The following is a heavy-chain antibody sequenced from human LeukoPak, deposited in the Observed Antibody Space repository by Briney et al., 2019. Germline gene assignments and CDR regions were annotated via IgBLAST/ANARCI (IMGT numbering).Heavy chain of an antibody. CDR3: AKDMGYYGSGSTGFDI. V-gene: IGHV3-23*01. CDR2: ISGSGGST. J-gene: IGHJ3*02. D-gene: IGHD3-10*01. Sequence: GGSLRLSCAASGFTFSSYAMSWVRQAPGKGLEWVSAISGSGGSTYYADSVKGRFTISRDNSKNTLYLQMNSLRDEDTALYYCAKDMGYYGSGSTGFDIWGQGTMVTVSS. CDR1: GFTFSSYA.